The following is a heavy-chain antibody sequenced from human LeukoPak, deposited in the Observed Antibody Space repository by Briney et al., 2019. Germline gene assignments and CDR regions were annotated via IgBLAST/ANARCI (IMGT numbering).Heavy chain of an antibody. CDR3: ARADGDYGYYYYYMDV. Sequence: PGGSLRLSCAASGFTFDDYGMSWVRQAPGKGLEWVSGINWNGGSTGYADSVKGRFTISRDNAKNSLYLQMNSLRAEDTALYHCARADGDYGYYYYYMDVWGKGTTVTVSS. CDR2: INWNGGST. J-gene: IGHJ6*03. CDR1: GFTFDDYG. D-gene: IGHD4-17*01. V-gene: IGHV3-20*01.